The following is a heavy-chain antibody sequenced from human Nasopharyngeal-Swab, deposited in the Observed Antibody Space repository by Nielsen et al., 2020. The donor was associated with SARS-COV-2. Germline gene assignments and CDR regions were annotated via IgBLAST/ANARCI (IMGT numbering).Heavy chain of an antibody. CDR3: ARVRKYDFWSGYYTGGDYYYMDV. Sequence: SETLSPTCTVSGGSVSSGSYYWSWIRQPPGKGLEGIGLTYYSGSTNYNPSPKSRVTISVDTSKNQFSLTLSSVTAADTAVYYCARVRKYDFWSGYYTGGDYYYMDVWGKGTTVTVSS. CDR1: GGSVSSGSYY. D-gene: IGHD3-3*01. V-gene: IGHV4-61*01. J-gene: IGHJ6*03. CDR2: TYYSGST.